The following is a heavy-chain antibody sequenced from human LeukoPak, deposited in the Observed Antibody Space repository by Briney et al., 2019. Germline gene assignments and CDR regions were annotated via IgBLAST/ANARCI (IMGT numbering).Heavy chain of an antibody. CDR1: GFTFSSYA. Sequence: LSGGSLRLSCAASGFTFSSYAMHWVRQAPGKGLEWVAVISYDGSNKYYADSVKGRFTISRDNSKNTLYLQMNSLRAEDTAVYYCAKDNIRWPYPYYYYYGMDVWGQGTTVTVSS. V-gene: IGHV3-30-3*01. J-gene: IGHJ6*02. CDR3: AKDNIRWPYPYYYYYGMDV. CDR2: ISYDGSNK. D-gene: IGHD4-23*01.